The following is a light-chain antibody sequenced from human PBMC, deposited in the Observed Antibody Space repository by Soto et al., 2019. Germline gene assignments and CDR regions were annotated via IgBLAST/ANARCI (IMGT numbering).Light chain of an antibody. CDR2: VAS. CDR3: QQSSSTPQP. J-gene: IGKJ4*01. Sequence: DIQMTQSPSSLSASVGDRVTITCRASQSISSYLHWYQQKPGKAPKLLINVASTLQSGVPSRFSGSGSGTDFTLAITSLQPEDFATYYCQQSSSTPQPFGGGTRVEIK. CDR1: QSISSY. V-gene: IGKV1-39*01.